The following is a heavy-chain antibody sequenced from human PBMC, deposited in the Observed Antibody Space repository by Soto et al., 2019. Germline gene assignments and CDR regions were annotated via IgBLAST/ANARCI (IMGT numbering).Heavy chain of an antibody. Sequence: SETLSLTCTVSGGSVSSCSYYWSWIRQPPGKGLEWIGEINHSGSTNYNPSLKSRVTISVDTSKNQFSLKLSSVTAADTAVYYCARGRGDVIWFDPWGQGTLVTVSS. CDR1: GGSVSSCSYY. V-gene: IGHV4-61*01. CDR2: INHSGST. D-gene: IGHD3-16*01. CDR3: ARGRGDVIWFDP. J-gene: IGHJ5*02.